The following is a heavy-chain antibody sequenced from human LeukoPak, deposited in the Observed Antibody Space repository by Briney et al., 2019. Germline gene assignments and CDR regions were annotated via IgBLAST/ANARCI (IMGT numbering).Heavy chain of an antibody. CDR1: GGSISSYF. Sequence: SETLSLTCTVSGGSISSYFWSWIRQPPGKGLEWIGYISYSGSTDYNPSLKSRVTISVDTSKNQFSLKLSSVTAADTAVYYCARGAVRGVIDFDYWGQGTLVSVSS. J-gene: IGHJ4*02. V-gene: IGHV4-59*12. CDR2: ISYSGST. CDR3: ARGAVRGVIDFDY. D-gene: IGHD3-10*01.